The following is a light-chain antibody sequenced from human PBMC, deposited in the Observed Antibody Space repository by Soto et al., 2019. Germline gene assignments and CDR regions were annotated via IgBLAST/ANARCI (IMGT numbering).Light chain of an antibody. V-gene: IGLV2-14*01. CDR1: SSDVGGYNY. Sequence: QSALTQPASVSGSPGQSITISCTGTSSDVGGYNYVSWYQQHPGKAPKLMIYEVSNRPSGVSNRFSGSKSGNTASLTISGLQDEDEGECYWSSYTGGSTLVFGPGTTVTVL. CDR2: EVS. CDR3: SSYTGGSTLV. J-gene: IGLJ1*01.